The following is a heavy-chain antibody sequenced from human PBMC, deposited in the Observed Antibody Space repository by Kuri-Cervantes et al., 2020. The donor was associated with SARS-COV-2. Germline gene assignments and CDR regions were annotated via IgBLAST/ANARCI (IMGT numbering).Heavy chain of an antibody. CDR2: IHGSGGA. D-gene: IGHD5-18*01. CDR1: GVSFRGYY. Sequence: ESLKISCTFSGVSFRGYYWSWIRQPPGKGLEWIGEIHGSGGATYNSSLKSRVTLSVDASKNQFSLRLTSVTAADTAVYYCGSPAGGYKSGFDSLGSWGQGTLVTVSS. J-gene: IGHJ4*02. CDR3: GSPAGGYKSGFDSLGS. V-gene: IGHV4-34*01.